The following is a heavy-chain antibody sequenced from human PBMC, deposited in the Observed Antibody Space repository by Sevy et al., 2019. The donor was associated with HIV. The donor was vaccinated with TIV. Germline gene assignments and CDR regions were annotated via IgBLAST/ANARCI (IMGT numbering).Heavy chain of an antibody. CDR3: ASRRIIMIVVGDWDWYFDL. CDR1: GFTFSDYY. V-gene: IGHV3-11*01. Sequence: GGSLRLSCAASGFTFSDYYMSWIRQAPGKGLEWVSYISSSGSTIYYADSVKGRFTISRDNAKNSLYLQMNSLRAEDTAVYYCASRRIIMIVVGDWDWYFDLWGRGTLVTVSS. CDR2: ISSSGSTI. J-gene: IGHJ2*01. D-gene: IGHD3-22*01.